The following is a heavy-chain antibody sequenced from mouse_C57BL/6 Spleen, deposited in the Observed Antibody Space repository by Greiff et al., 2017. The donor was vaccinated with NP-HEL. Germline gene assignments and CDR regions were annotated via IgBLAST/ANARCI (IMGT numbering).Heavy chain of an antibody. D-gene: IGHD2-5*01. Sequence: EVMLVESGGGLVKPGGSLKLSCAASGFTFSSYAMSWVRQTPEKRLEWVATISDGGSYTYYPDNVKGRFTISRDNAKNNLYLQMSHLKSEDTAMYYCAREQGYYSKTFAYWGQGTLVTVSA. CDR1: GFTFSSYA. CDR2: ISDGGSYT. V-gene: IGHV5-4*01. J-gene: IGHJ3*01. CDR3: AREQGYYSKTFAY.